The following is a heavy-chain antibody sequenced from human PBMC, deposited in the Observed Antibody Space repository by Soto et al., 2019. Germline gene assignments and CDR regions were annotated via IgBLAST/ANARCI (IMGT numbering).Heavy chain of an antibody. Sequence: GGSLRLSCAASGFTFSSYWMIWVRQAPGKGPEWVANIKDDGSQKYHVDSVKGRFTISRDNAKNSLYLQMSSLTAEDTAVYYCVRDDLLRFSGVWXKGTTVTVSS. J-gene: IGHJ6*04. D-gene: IGHD3-3*01. CDR3: VRDDLLRFSGV. CDR2: IKDDGSQK. V-gene: IGHV3-7*01. CDR1: GFTFSSYW.